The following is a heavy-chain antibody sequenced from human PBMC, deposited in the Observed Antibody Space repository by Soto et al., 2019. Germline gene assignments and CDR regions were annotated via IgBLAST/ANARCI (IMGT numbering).Heavy chain of an antibody. CDR2: IHYSGSI. CDR1: DGSIGSGSYY. CDR3: TRGLDRAKLVY. D-gene: IGHD2-15*01. Sequence: QVQLQESGPGLVKPSQTLSLTCTVSDGSIGSGSYYRSWVRQYPGKGLEWIGSIHYSGSIYYSPSLRSRLTISTDTSKNQFSLKLSSVTVADTAVYYCTRGLDRAKLVYWGQGIQVIVSS. V-gene: IGHV4-31*03. J-gene: IGHJ4*02.